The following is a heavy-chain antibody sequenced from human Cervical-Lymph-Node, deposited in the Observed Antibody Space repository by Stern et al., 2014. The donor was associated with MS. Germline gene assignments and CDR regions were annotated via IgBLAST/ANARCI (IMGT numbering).Heavy chain of an antibody. V-gene: IGHV4-4*02. CDR3: ARLSTAEGLAATVPDAFDI. CDR2: IYHSGST. Sequence: VQLLESGPGLVKPSGTLSLTCAVSGGSISSSNWWSWVRQPPGKGLEWIGEIYHSGSTNYNPSLKSRVTISVDKSKNQFSLKLSSVTAADTAVYYCARLSTAEGLAATVPDAFDIWGQGTMVTVSS. J-gene: IGHJ3*02. CDR1: GGSISSSNW. D-gene: IGHD3-9*01.